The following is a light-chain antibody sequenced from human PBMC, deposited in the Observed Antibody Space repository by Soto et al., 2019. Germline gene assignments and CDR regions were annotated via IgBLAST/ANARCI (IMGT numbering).Light chain of an antibody. CDR3: QQYSSDTWT. CDR1: QSISSW. Sequence: DIQMTQSPSTLSASVGDRVTITCRASQSISSWLAWYQQKPGKAPNLLIYKASSLDSGVPSRFSGSGSGTEFTLTISSLQPDDFATYYCQQYSSDTWTFGQGTKVDI. CDR2: KAS. V-gene: IGKV1-5*03. J-gene: IGKJ1*01.